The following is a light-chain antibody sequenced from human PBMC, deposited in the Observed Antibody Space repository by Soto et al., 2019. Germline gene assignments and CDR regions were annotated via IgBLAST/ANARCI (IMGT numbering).Light chain of an antibody. J-gene: IGKJ2*01. CDR1: QSLVHSDGNTH. Sequence: DVVMTQSPLSLPVTLGQPASISCRSTQSLVHSDGNTHLNWFQQRPGQSPRRLICKVSNRDSGVQDLFSVSAAGTDFTLKISRVEAEDVGVYYCMQGTHWPYTFGQGTKLEIK. V-gene: IGKV2-30*02. CDR2: KVS. CDR3: MQGTHWPYT.